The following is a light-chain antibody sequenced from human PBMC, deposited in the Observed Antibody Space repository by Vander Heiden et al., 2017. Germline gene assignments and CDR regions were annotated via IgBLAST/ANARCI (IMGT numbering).Light chain of an antibody. CDR2: YDD. Sequence: QSVLTQPPSVSEAPRQSVTISCSGSSSNLGNNAVNWDQHLPRKAPKLLIYYDDLLHSGVSDRFSCSKSGTSASLAISGLQSEDEADYYCAAWDDSLNGDWVFGGGTKLTVL. CDR3: AAWDDSLNGDWV. J-gene: IGLJ3*02. CDR1: SSNLGNNA. V-gene: IGLV1-36*01.